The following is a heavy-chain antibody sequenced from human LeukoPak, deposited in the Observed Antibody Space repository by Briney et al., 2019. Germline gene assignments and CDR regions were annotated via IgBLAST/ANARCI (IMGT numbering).Heavy chain of an antibody. D-gene: IGHD1-26*01. V-gene: IGHV4-61*02. CDR3: ARDRRELQDRYRHDAFDI. CDR1: GGSINSGHYY. J-gene: IGHJ3*02. CDR2: FYTSGST. Sequence: SETLSLTCTVSGGSINSGHYYWSWIRQPAGKGLEWIGRFYTSGSTNYNPSLKSRVTISVDTSKNQFSLKLSSVTAADTAVYYCARDRRELQDRYRHDAFDIWGQGTMVTVSS.